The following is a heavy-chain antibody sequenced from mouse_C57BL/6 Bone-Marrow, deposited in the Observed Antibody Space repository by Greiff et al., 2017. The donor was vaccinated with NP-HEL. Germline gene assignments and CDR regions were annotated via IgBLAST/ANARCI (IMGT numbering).Heavy chain of an antibody. J-gene: IGHJ2*01. V-gene: IGHV1-15*01. D-gene: IGHD1-1*01. CDR3: TRLLRSYYFDY. CDR1: GYTFTDYE. CDR2: IDPETGGT. Sequence: QVQLQQSGAELVRPGASVTLSCKASGYTFTDYEMHWVKQTPVHGLEWIGAIDPETGGTAYNQKFKGKAILTADKSSSTSYMELRSLTSEDSAVYYCTRLLRSYYFDYWGQGTTLTVSS.